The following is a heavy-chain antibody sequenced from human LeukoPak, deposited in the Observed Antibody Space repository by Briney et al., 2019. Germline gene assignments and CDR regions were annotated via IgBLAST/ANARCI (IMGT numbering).Heavy chain of an antibody. D-gene: IGHD1-14*01. CDR1: GFTFRSYG. J-gene: IGHJ4*02. V-gene: IGHV3-23*01. CDR3: ATSPDIEASGTLYYLDY. CDR2: ISGYGDYT. Sequence: GGSLRLSCAGSGFTFRSYGMSWVRQAPGRGLEWVSSISGYGDYTYNADSVQGRFTISRDNSKNTLYLQMNSLRAEDAAIYYCATSPDIEASGTLYYLDYWGQGTLVTVSS.